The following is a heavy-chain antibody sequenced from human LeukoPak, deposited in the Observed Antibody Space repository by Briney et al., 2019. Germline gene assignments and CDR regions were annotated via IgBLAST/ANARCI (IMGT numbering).Heavy chain of an antibody. CDR3: ARDFNDFWSGYLPAYYYYYMDV. CDR2: INPNSGGT. Sequence: GASVKVSCKASGYTFTGYYMHWVRQAPGQGLEWMGRINPNSGGTNYAQTFQGRVTMTRDTSITTAYLEVSSLRSEDTAVYYCARDFNDFWSGYLPAYYYYYMDVWGIGTTVTVSS. J-gene: IGHJ6*03. D-gene: IGHD3-3*01. CDR1: GYTFTGYY. V-gene: IGHV1-2*06.